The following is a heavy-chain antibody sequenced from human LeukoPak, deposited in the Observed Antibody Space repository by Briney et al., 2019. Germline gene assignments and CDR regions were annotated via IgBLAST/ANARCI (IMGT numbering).Heavy chain of an antibody. D-gene: IGHD3-9*01. Sequence: SETLSLTCAVYGGSFSGYYWSWIRQPPGKGLEWIGEINHSGSTNYNPSLKSRVTISVDTSKNQFSLKLSSVTAADMGVYYCARDRGWYYDILTGRKDAFDIWGQGTMVTVSS. CDR1: GGSFSGYY. V-gene: IGHV4-34*01. J-gene: IGHJ3*02. CDR3: ARDRGWYYDILTGRKDAFDI. CDR2: INHSGST.